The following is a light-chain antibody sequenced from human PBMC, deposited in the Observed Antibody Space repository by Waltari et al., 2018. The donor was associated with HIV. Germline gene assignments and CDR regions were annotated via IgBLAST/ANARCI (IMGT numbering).Light chain of an antibody. Sequence: QSALTQPASVSGSPGQSITISCTGTSSDVGGYNYVSWYQQHPGKAPKLLIYEVSNRPSGGSNRCSGSMSGNTASLTISGLQAEDEADYYCSSYTSTSTSEFGGGTKLTVL. J-gene: IGLJ3*02. CDR3: SSYTSTSTSE. CDR2: EVS. V-gene: IGLV2-14*01. CDR1: SSDVGGYNY.